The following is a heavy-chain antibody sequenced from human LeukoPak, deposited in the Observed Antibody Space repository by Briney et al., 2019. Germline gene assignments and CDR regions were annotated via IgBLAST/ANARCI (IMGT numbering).Heavy chain of an antibody. Sequence: PSETLSLTCTVSGGSISSGDYYWSWIRQPPGKGLEWIGYIYYSGSTYYNPSLKSRVTISVDTSKNQFSLKLSSVTAADTAVYYCARRAFRGGNYDYWGQGTLVTVSS. J-gene: IGHJ4*02. D-gene: IGHD4-23*01. CDR2: IYYSGST. CDR3: ARRAFRGGNYDY. V-gene: IGHV4-30-4*01. CDR1: GGSISSGDYY.